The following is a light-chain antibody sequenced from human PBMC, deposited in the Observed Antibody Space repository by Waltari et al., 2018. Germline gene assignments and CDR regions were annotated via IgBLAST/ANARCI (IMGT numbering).Light chain of an antibody. Sequence: EIVMTQSPATLSVSPGERATLSCRASQSVSSNLAWYQQKPGQAPRLLIYGASTRATGIPARFRGSGSGTEFTLTISSLLSEDFAVYSCQHYNNWPENTFGQGTKLEIK. V-gene: IGKV3-15*01. CDR1: QSVSSN. J-gene: IGKJ2*01. CDR2: GAS. CDR3: QHYNNWPENT.